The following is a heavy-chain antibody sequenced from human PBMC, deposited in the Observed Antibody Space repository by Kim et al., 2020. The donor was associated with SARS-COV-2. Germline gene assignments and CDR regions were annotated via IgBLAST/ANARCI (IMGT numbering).Heavy chain of an antibody. CDR1: GYSFTSYW. Sequence: GASLKISCKGSGYSFTSYWIGWVRQMPGKGLEWMGIIYPGDSDTRYSPSFQGQVTISADKSISTAYLQWSSLKASDTAMYYCARLYYQLRKDRGAFDIWGQGTMVTVSS. V-gene: IGHV5-51*01. J-gene: IGHJ3*02. D-gene: IGHD2-2*01. CDR2: IYPGDSDT. CDR3: ARLYYQLRKDRGAFDI.